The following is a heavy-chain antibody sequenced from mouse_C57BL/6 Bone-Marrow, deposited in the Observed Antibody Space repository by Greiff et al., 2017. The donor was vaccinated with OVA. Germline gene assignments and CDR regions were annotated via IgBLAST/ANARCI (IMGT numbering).Heavy chain of an antibody. CDR1: GFTIKDDY. V-gene: IGHV14-4*01. Sequence: EVKLMESGAELVRPGASVKLSCTASGFTIKDDYMHWVKQRPAQGLAWIGWIDPESGDTDYASKFQGTATITADTSSNTAYLQLSSLTSEDTAVYYCTARAYGSSLAWFANWCQGTLVTVSA. D-gene: IGHD1-1*01. J-gene: IGHJ3*01. CDR2: IDPESGDT. CDR3: TARAYGSSLAWFAN.